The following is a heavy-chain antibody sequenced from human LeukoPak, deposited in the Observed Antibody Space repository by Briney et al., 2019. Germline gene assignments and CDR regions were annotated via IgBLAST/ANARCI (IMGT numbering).Heavy chain of an antibody. Sequence: ASVKVSCKASGGTFSSYAISWVRQAPGQGLEWMGGIIPIFGTANYAQKFQGRVTITTDESTSTAYMELSSLRSEDTAVHYCARDRADRRIVGAASLDYWGQGTLVTVSS. J-gene: IGHJ4*02. CDR3: ARDRADRRIVGAASLDY. CDR1: GGTFSSYA. D-gene: IGHD1-26*01. CDR2: IIPIFGTA. V-gene: IGHV1-69*05.